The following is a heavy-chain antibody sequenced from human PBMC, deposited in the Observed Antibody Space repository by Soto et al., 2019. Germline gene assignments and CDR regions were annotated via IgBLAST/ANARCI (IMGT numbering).Heavy chain of an antibody. Sequence: SETLSLTCTVSGGSISSSSYYWGWIRQPPGKGLEWIGSIYYSGSTYYNPSLKSRVTISVDTPKNQFSLKLSSVTAADTAVYYCAKTEGATYYFDYWGQGTLVTVSS. V-gene: IGHV4-39*01. CDR3: AKTEGATYYFDY. J-gene: IGHJ4*02. D-gene: IGHD3-16*01. CDR2: IYYSGST. CDR1: GGSISSSSYY.